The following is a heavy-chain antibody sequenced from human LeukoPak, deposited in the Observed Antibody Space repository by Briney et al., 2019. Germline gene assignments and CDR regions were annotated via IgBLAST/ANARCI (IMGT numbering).Heavy chain of an antibody. CDR2: ISHHVNVK. Sequence: GGSLRLSCAAFGFDFQNHVIHWVRQVPGKGLEWVAVISHHVNVKFYADSVKGRLTISRDNSAKTVYLHMNSLRTEDAAVYYCEREGYYDSGSSPTFYFDHWGQGTVVTVSS. CDR3: EREGYYDSGSSPTFYFDH. V-gene: IGHV3-30-3*01. D-gene: IGHD3-10*01. CDR1: GFDFQNHV. J-gene: IGHJ4*02.